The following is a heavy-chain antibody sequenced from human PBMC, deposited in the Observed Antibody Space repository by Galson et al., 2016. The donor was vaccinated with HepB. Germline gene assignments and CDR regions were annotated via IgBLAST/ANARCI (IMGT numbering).Heavy chain of an antibody. J-gene: IGHJ3*01. CDR3: ARPLPGDASDV. CDR2: VNNKNGDT. Sequence: SVKVSCKASGYNFNIYGINWVRQAPGQGLEWMGWVNNKNGDTKYAQKFQGRVTMTSDTSTKTAYMSVTSLRSDDTAVYYCARPLPGDASDVWGQGTLITVSS. CDR1: GYNFNIYG. V-gene: IGHV1-18*04.